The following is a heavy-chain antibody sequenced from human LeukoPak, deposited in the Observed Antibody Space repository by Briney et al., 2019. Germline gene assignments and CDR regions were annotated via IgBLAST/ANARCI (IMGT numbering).Heavy chain of an antibody. D-gene: IGHD6-6*01. V-gene: IGHV1-2*02. CDR2: IYPNSSGT. CDR1: GYTFTGYN. Sequence: ASVKVSCTASGYTFTGYNMHWVRDTPGQGLEWMGWIYPNSSGTNYAQKFQGRVTMTRDTSISTAYMELSRLRSDDTAVYYCARGPQRAIAARRYITDYWGQGTLVTVSS. CDR3: ARGPQRAIAARRYITDY. J-gene: IGHJ4*02.